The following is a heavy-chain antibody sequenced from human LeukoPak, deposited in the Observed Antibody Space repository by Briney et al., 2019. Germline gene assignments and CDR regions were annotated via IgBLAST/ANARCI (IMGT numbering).Heavy chain of an antibody. CDR2: ISSSSSYI. J-gene: IGHJ4*02. CDR3: ARTAYSSSWNFDY. D-gene: IGHD6-13*01. CDR1: GFTFSSYS. Sequence: PGGSLRLSCAASGFTFSSYSMNWVRQAPGKGLEWVSSISSSSSYIYYADSVKGRFTISRDNSKDTLYLQMNSLRVEDTAVYYCARTAYSSSWNFDYWGQGTLVTVSS. V-gene: IGHV3-21*04.